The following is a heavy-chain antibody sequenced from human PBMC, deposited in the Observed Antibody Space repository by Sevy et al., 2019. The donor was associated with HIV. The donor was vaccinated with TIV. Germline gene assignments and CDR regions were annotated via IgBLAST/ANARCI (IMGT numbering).Heavy chain of an antibody. Sequence: GGSLRLSCEVPASTFSSYAMSWVRHAPGKGLEWVSAIRRVGDNTYYADSVKGRFTISRDNSKNTLYLQMNSLRGDDTAVYYCAKQPDYWGRGTLVTVSS. CDR3: AKQPDY. J-gene: IGHJ4*02. V-gene: IGHV3-23*01. CDR2: IRRVGDNT. CDR1: ASTFSSYA.